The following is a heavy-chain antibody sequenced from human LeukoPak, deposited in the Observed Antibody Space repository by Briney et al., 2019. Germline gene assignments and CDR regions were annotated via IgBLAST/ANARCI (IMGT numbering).Heavy chain of an antibody. Sequence: RPGGSLRLSCAASGFTFDDYGMSWVRQAPGKGLEWVSGINWNGGSTGYADSVKGRFTISRDNAKNSLYLQMNSMRAEDTALYYCARAVGYCSSTSCYHYYYMDVWGKGTTVTVSS. CDR3: ARAVGYCSSTSCYHYYYMDV. J-gene: IGHJ6*03. CDR2: INWNGGST. V-gene: IGHV3-20*04. CDR1: GFTFDDYG. D-gene: IGHD2-2*01.